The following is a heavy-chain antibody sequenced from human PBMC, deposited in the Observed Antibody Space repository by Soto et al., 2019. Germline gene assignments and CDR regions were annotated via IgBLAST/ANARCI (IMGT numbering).Heavy chain of an antibody. CDR3: TRDISPGTRAFDI. CDR2: TTIKAHGGTT. Sequence: GGSLRLSCTASGFTFVDFHMSWFRQAPGKGLEWISFTTIKAHGGTTYYAASVKGRFTISRDDSASIAYLQMNSLKTEDTAVYFCTRDISPGTRAFDIWGQGTMVTVSS. D-gene: IGHD1-26*01. CDR1: GFTFVDFH. J-gene: IGHJ3*02. V-gene: IGHV3-49*03.